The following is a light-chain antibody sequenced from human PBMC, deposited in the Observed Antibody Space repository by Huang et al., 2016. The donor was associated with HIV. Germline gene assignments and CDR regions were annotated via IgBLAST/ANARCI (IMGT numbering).Light chain of an antibody. CDR1: QSVGTY. J-gene: IGKJ5*01. V-gene: IGKV1-39*01. CDR2: SAS. Sequence: IQMTQSPTSLSASVGDRVYISCRTSQSVGTYLNWYQQKPGKAPKLLISSASTLHCGVPSRFSGGGSGTVFTLTIRGLQFDDFATYFCQQSYGALSSFGPGTRL. CDR3: QQSYGALSS.